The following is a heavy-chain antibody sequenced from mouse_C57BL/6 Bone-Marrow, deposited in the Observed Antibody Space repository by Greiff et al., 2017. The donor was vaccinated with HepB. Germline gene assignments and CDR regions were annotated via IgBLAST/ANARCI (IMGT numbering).Heavy chain of an antibody. CDR3: ARLGTTVLGFDY. D-gene: IGHD1-1*01. V-gene: IGHV1-64*01. CDR2: IHPNSGST. CDR1: GYTFTSYW. Sequence: QVQLQQPGAELVKPGASVKLSCKASGYTFTSYWMHWVKQSPGQGLEWIGMIHPNSGSTNYNEKFKSKATLTVYKSSSTAYMQLSSRTSEDSAVYYCARLGTTVLGFDYWGQGTTLTVSS. J-gene: IGHJ2*01.